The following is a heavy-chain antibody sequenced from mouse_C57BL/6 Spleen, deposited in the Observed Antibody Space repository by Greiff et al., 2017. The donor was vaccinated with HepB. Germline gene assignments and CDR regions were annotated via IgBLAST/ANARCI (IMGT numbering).Heavy chain of an antibody. D-gene: IGHD1-1*01. CDR3: ARSGYYGSSYERFAY. V-gene: IGHV1-18*01. CDR2: INPNNGGT. CDR1: GYTFTDYN. J-gene: IGHJ3*01. Sequence: EVQLQQSGPELVKPGASVKIPCKASGYTFTDYNMDWVKQSHGKSLEWIGDINPNNGGTIYNQKFKGKATLTVDKSSSTAYMELRSLTSEDTAVYYCARSGYYGSSYERFAYWGQGTLVTVSA.